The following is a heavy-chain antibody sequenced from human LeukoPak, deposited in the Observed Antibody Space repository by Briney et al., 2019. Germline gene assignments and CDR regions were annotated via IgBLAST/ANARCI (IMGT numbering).Heavy chain of an antibody. V-gene: IGHV4-39*01. CDR3: TRQGGWLLLLDY. J-gene: IGHJ4*02. CDR2: IYYSGST. Sequence: PSETLSLTCIVSGGSISSSSYYWGWIRQPPGKGLEWIGSIYYSGSTYYNPSLKSRVTISVDTSKNQFSLKLSSVTAADTAVYYCTRQGGWLLLLDYWGQGTLVTVSS. D-gene: IGHD3-22*01. CDR1: GGSISSSSYY.